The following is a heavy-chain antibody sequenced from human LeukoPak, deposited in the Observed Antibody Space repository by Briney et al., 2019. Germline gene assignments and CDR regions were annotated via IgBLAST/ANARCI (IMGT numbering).Heavy chain of an antibody. D-gene: IGHD4-17*01. CDR3: ARDSDEYGDSHIDY. CDR1: GFTFSNYG. Sequence: GGSLRLSCAASGFTFSNYGLYWARQSPGKGLEWVALIWNDGSHKYYDDSAKDRFSISRDNSQSTLHLQMNNLRAEDTAIYYCARDSDEYGDSHIDYWGQGTLVAVSS. CDR2: IWNDGSHK. J-gene: IGHJ4*02. V-gene: IGHV3-33*07.